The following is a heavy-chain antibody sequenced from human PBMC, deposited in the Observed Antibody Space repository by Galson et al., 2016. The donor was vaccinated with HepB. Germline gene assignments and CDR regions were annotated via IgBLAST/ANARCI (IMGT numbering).Heavy chain of an antibody. CDR1: GFSFSGYS. Sequence: SLRLSCAVSGFSFSGYSMSWVRRSPGKGLEWVSSISSSSTYIYYADSVKGRLTISRDNAKNSLYLQMNSLRAEDTAVYYCARDLFRCDYWGQGTLVTVSS. CDR2: ISSSSTYI. V-gene: IGHV3-21*01. J-gene: IGHJ4*02. D-gene: IGHD3-10*01. CDR3: ARDLFRCDY.